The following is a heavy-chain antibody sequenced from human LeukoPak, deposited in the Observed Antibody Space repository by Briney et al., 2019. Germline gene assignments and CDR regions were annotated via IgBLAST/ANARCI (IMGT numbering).Heavy chain of an antibody. D-gene: IGHD6-13*01. CDR2: MNPNSGNA. CDR1: GYTFTSYD. Sequence: ASVKLSCKASGYTFTSYDINWERQATGQALEWMGWMNPNSGNAGYAQKFQGRVTMTRNTSISTAYMELSSLRSEDTAVYYCARGGVSSWDGDYWGQGTLVTVSS. J-gene: IGHJ4*02. V-gene: IGHV1-8*01. CDR3: ARGGVSSWDGDY.